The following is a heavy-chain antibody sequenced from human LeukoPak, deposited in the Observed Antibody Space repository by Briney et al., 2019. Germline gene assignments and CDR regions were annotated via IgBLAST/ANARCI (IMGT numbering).Heavy chain of an antibody. V-gene: IGHV4-59*01. CDR3: ATRSTGVAATFDS. CDR2: IYYSGST. Sequence: SETLSLTCTVSGVTISSSYWSWIRQPPGKGLEWIGYIYYSGSTYYNPSLKSRVTISVDTSKNQFSLKLSSVTAADTAVYYCATRSTGVAATFDSWGQGALVTVSS. D-gene: IGHD2-15*01. CDR1: GVTISSSY. J-gene: IGHJ4*02.